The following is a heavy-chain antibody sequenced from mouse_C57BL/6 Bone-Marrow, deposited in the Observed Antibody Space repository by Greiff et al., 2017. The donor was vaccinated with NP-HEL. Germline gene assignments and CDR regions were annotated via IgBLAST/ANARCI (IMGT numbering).Heavy chain of an antibody. CDR3: ASVPH. V-gene: IGHV1-64*01. CDR2: IHPNSGST. CDR1: GYTFTSYW. D-gene: IGHD5-1*01. Sequence: QVQLQQPGAELVKPGASVKLSCKASGYTFTSYWMHWVKQRPGQGLEWIGMIHPNSGSTNYNEKFKSKATLTVVKSSSTAYIRLSLLTAVDAAIYFCASVPHWGRGATLTVSS. J-gene: IGHJ2*01.